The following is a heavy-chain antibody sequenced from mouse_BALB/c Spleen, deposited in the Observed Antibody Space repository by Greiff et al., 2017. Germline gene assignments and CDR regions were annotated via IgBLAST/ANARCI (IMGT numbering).Heavy chain of an antibody. CDR2: IYPGDGDT. Sequence: VQLQQSGPELVKPGASVKISCKASGYAFSSSWMNWVKQRPGQGLEWIGRIYPGDGDTNYNGKFKGKATLTADKSSSTAYMQLSSLTSVDSAVYFCARGRAYYGNYEAMDYWGQGTSVTVSS. V-gene: IGHV1-82*01. CDR3: ARGRAYYGNYEAMDY. D-gene: IGHD2-10*01. CDR1: GYAFSSSW. J-gene: IGHJ4*01.